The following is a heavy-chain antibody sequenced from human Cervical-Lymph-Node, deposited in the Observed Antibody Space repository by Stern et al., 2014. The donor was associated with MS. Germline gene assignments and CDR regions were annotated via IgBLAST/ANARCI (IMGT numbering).Heavy chain of an antibody. Sequence: QLQLQESGPGLVKPSETLSLTCTVSGYSISSGYYWGWIRQPPGKGLEWIGSIYHSGSTYYNPSLKSRVTISVDPPKTHFSLKLGFVPAADTAVYYCARGGAVGGGFDYWGQGTLVTVSS. V-gene: IGHV4-38-2*02. CDR1: GYSISSGYY. D-gene: IGHD3-16*01. CDR3: ARGGAVGGGFDY. J-gene: IGHJ4*02. CDR2: IYHSGST.